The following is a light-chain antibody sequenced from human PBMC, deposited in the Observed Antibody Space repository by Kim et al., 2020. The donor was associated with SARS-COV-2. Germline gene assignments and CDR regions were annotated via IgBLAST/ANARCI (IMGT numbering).Light chain of an antibody. CDR2: EGS. J-gene: IGLJ2*01. CDR1: SNDIGSYNP. Sequence: GQWITIIITGTSNDIGSYNPVCLDQQNPGEAPQLMIYEGSKRPSGVSPSFSGSKSGNTASLTISNLQTEDEADYYCCSHAGGGTMLFGGGTQLTVL. CDR3: CSHAGGGTML. V-gene: IGLV2-23*01.